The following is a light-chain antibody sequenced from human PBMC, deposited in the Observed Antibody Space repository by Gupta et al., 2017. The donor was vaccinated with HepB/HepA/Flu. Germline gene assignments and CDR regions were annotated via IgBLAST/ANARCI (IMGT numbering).Light chain of an antibody. CDR1: RGDVGAYNY. J-gene: IGLJ1*01. CDR2: DVN. Sequence: HSDLTQPRSVSGSPGQSVTISRTGTRGDVGAYNYVSWYQQFPGNAPKLMIYDVNKRASGVPDRFSATTSGNTASLTISGLQAEDEDDYYCCSSAGSPYVFGTGTKVTVL. V-gene: IGLV2-11*01. CDR3: CSSAGSPYV.